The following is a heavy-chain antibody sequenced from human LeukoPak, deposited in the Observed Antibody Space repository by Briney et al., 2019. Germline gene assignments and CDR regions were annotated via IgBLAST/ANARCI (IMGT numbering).Heavy chain of an antibody. V-gene: IGHV3-7*01. CDR1: GFTFSSYW. CDR2: IKQDGSEK. CDR3: ARDRIYYDILTGYLPLDY. D-gene: IGHD3-9*01. Sequence: GGSLRLSCAASGFTFSSYWMSWVRQAPGKGLEWVANIKQDGSEKFYVDSVKGRFTISRDNSKTSLYLQMSSLRAEDTAVYFCARDRIYYDILTGYLPLDYWGRGTLVAVSS. J-gene: IGHJ4*02.